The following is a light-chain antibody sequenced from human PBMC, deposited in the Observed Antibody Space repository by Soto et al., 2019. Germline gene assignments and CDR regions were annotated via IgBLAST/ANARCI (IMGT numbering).Light chain of an antibody. Sequence: DIQMTQSPSSVSASVGDRVTITCRASQDIDSWLAWYQQKPGKAPKLLIYAASSLQSGVPSRFSGSGSGTDFTLTITSLQPEDFATYYCLQANSFPRTFGQGTKLDIK. J-gene: IGKJ2*01. CDR3: LQANSFPRT. CDR1: QDIDSW. V-gene: IGKV1-12*01. CDR2: AAS.